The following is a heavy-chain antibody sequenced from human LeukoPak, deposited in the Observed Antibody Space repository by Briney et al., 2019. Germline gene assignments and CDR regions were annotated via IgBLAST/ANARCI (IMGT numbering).Heavy chain of an antibody. CDR3: AREGGCSSTSCLNWFDP. D-gene: IGHD2-2*01. CDR2: ISSSSSYI. V-gene: IGHV3-21*01. J-gene: IGHJ5*02. Sequence: GGSLRLSCAASGFTFSSYSMNWVRQAPGKGLEWVSSISSSSSYIYYADSVKGRFTISRDSAKNSLYLQMNSLRAEDTAVYYCAREGGCSSTSCLNWFDPWGQGTLVTVSS. CDR1: GFTFSSYS.